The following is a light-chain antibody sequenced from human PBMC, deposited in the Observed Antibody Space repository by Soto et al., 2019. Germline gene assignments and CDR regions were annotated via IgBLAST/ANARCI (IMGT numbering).Light chain of an antibody. CDR1: SSDVGAYDY. CDR3: SSFAGSNNFPYV. V-gene: IGLV2-8*01. Sequence: QSVLTQPASASGSPGQSVTISSTGTSSDVGAYDYVSWYQQHPGKAPKLMIYEINKRPSGVPDRFSGSKSGNTASLTVSGLQAEDEADYYCSSFAGSNNFPYVFGTGTKVTVL. J-gene: IGLJ1*01. CDR2: EIN.